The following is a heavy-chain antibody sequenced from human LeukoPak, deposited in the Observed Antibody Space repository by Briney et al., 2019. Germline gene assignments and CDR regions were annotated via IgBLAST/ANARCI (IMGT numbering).Heavy chain of an antibody. CDR2: IKSKNDGETT. CDR3: AADLPPPRGYDYPVDD. J-gene: IGHJ4*02. V-gene: IGHV3-15*01. Sequence: GGSLRLSCAASGFTFSSYSMNWVRQAPGKGLEWVGRIKSKNDGETTEYAAPVKDRFTISRDDSKDTPYLYMNSLKTDDTAVYYCAADLPPPRGYDYPVDDWGQGTLVTVSS. D-gene: IGHD5-12*01. CDR1: GFTFSSYS.